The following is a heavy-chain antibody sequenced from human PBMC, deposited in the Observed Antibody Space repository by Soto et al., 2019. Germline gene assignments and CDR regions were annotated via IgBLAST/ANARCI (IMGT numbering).Heavy chain of an antibody. CDR2: IIPILGIA. D-gene: IGHD3-22*01. CDR3: ARSRTYYYDSSGSVWYFDL. J-gene: IGHJ2*01. CDR1: GGTFSSYT. Sequence: QVQLVQSGAEVKKPGSSVKVSCKASGGTFSSYTISWVRQAPGQGLEWMGRIIPILGIANYAQKFQGRVTITADKSTSTAYMELRSLRSEDTAVYYCARSRTYYYDSSGSVWYFDLWGRGTLVTVSS. V-gene: IGHV1-69*02.